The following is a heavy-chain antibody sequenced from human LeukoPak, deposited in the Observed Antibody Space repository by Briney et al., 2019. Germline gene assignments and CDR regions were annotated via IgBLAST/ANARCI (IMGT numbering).Heavy chain of an antibody. CDR1: GGSISSYY. D-gene: IGHD3-3*01. Sequence: SETLSLTCTVSGGSISSYYWSWIRQPPGKGLEWIGYIYYSGSTNYNPSLKSRVTISVDTSKNQFSLKLSSVTAADTAVYYCANELGGASGYWGQGTLVTVSS. CDR2: IYYSGST. CDR3: ANELGGASGY. V-gene: IGHV4-59*01. J-gene: IGHJ4*02.